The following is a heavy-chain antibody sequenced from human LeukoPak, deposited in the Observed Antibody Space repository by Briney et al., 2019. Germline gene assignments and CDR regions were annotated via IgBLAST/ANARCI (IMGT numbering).Heavy chain of an antibody. CDR2: INPNSGGT. D-gene: IGHD3-22*01. CDR3: ARIYYYDSSGYYAAKAYFDY. CDR1: GYTFTGYY. J-gene: IGHJ4*02. V-gene: IGHV1-2*02. Sequence: GASVKVSCKASGYTFTGYYMHWVRQAPGQGLEWMGWINPNSGGTNYAQKFQGRVTMTRDTSISTAYMELSSLRSEDTAVYYCARIYYYDSSGYYAAKAYFDYWGQGTLVTVSS.